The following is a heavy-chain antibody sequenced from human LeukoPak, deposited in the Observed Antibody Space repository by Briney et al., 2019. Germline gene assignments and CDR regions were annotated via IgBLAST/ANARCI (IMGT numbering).Heavy chain of an antibody. J-gene: IGHJ4*02. Sequence: VKVSCKASGGTFSSYAISWVRQAPGQGLEWMGGIIPIFGTANYAQKFQGRVTMTEDTSTDTAYMELSSLRSEDTAVYYCATGSSSGFDYWGQGTLVTVSS. D-gene: IGHD6-13*01. CDR3: ATGSSSGFDY. CDR1: GGTFSSYA. CDR2: IIPIFGTA. V-gene: IGHV1-69*06.